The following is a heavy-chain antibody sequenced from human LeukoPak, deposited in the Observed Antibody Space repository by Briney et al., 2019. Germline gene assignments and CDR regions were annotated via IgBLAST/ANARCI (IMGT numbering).Heavy chain of an antibody. CDR1: GGTFSSYA. D-gene: IGHD3-22*01. J-gene: IGHJ6*02. CDR3: AREDYDSSSYYYYGMDV. Sequence: SVKVSCKASGGTFSSYAISWVRQAPGQGLEWMGGITPIFGTANYAQKFQGRVTITADESTSTAYMELSSLRSEDTAVYYCAREDYDSSSYYYYGMDVWGQGTTVTVSS. CDR2: ITPIFGTA. V-gene: IGHV1-69*13.